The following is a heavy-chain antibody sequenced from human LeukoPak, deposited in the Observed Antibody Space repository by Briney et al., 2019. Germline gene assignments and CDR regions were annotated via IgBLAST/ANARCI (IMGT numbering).Heavy chain of an antibody. V-gene: IGHV3-7*01. CDR3: ARDYCSGGSCYPFVHYYGMDV. Sequence: GGSLRLSCLASGYTFSDHWMSWVRQAPGKRLEWVAHIGRDGIHKGYVDSVEGRFTISRDNARNSLYLQMNSLRAEDTAVYYCARDYCSGGSCYPFVHYYGMDVWGQGTTVTVSS. J-gene: IGHJ6*02. D-gene: IGHD2-15*01. CDR1: GYTFSDHW. CDR2: IGRDGIHK.